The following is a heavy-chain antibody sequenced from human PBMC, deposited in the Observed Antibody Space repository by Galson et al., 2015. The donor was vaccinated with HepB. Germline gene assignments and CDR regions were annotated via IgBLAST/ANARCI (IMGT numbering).Heavy chain of an antibody. CDR1: GFTFSAHA. D-gene: IGHD3-16*01. CDR3: ARETWGSIDH. CDR2: ISDDKRKK. J-gene: IGHJ5*02. V-gene: IGHV3-30*01. Sequence: SLRLSCAASGFTFSAHAMHWARQAPGKGLERLAVISDDKRKKYYVDSVRGRFTISRDNSRNTLHLHMDSLRDEDTALYYCARETWGSIDHWGQGTPVTVSS.